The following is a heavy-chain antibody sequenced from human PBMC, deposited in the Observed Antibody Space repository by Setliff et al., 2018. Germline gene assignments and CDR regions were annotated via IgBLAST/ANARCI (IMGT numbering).Heavy chain of an antibody. D-gene: IGHD1-26*01. CDR2: LHTSGST. J-gene: IGHJ5*02. V-gene: IGHV4-61*02. Sequence: SETLSLTCTVSGGSITSGSFYWSWIRQPAGKGLEWVGRLHTSGSTTYNPALNSRVTISVDTSTNQFSLRLTSLTAADTAVYFCARDNTILGATDHWGQGTLVTVSS. CDR1: GGSITSGSFY. CDR3: ARDNTILGATDH.